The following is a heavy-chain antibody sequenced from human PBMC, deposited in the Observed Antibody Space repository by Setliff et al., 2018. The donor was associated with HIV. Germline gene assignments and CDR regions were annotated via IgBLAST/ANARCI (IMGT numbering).Heavy chain of an antibody. J-gene: IGHJ4*02. CDR1: GGSINSHY. V-gene: IGHV4-59*08. CDR3: ARHPRYGDWR. Sequence: PSETLSLTCSVSGGSINSHYWSWIRQPPGKGLEWIGYIYYGGTTNYNPSLKSRLIISVDRSNNQVSLKLRSVTAADTAVYYCARHPRYGDWRWGQGTLVTVSS. D-gene: IGHD2-21*02. CDR2: IYYGGTT.